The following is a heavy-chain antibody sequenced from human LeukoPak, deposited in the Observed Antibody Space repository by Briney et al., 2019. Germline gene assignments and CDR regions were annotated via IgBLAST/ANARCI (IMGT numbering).Heavy chain of an antibody. CDR3: AKSSADYFYDSSGYYVDFDY. CDR1: GFTFSHYG. CDR2: IWSDGSNR. D-gene: IGHD3-22*01. J-gene: IGHJ4*02. V-gene: IGHV3-33*06. Sequence: GRSLRLSCATSGFTFSHYGMHWVRQAPGKGLEWVAVIWSDGSNRYYGDPVKGRFTISRDNSKNTLYVQMNSLRAEDTAVYYCAKSSADYFYDSSGYYVDFDYWGQGTLVTVSS.